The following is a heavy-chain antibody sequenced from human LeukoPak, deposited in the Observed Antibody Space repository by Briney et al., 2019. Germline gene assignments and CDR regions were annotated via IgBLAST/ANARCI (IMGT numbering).Heavy chain of an antibody. CDR2: IYYSGST. J-gene: IGHJ4*02. CDR3: ARTSSSGWYDFDY. CDR1: RGSISSSGYY. D-gene: IGHD6-19*01. V-gene: IGHV4-39*01. Sequence: SETLSLTCTLSRGSISSSGYYWGWIRQPPGKGLEWIGSIYYSGSTYYNPSLKSRVTISVDTSKNQFSLKLSSVTAADTAVYYCARTSSSGWYDFDYWGQGTLVTVSS.